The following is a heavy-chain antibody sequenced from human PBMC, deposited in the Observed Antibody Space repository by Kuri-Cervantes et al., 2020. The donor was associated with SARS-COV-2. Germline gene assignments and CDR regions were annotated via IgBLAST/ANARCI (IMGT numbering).Heavy chain of an antibody. CDR3: ARGEGGLPDV. D-gene: IGHD2-21*02. CDR2: IYTSGST. V-gene: IGHV4-4*07. CDR1: GGSISSYY. J-gene: IGHJ6*04. Sequence: GSLRLSCTVSGGSISSYYWSWIRQPAGKGLEWIGRIYTSGSTNYNPSLKSRVTISVDTSKNQFSLKLSSVTAADTAVYYCARGEGGLPDVWGKGTTVTVSS.